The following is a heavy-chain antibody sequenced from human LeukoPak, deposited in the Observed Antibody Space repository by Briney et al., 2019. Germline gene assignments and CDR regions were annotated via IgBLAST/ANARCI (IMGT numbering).Heavy chain of an antibody. Sequence: ASETLSLTCTVSGGSISSGGYYWSWIRQHPGKGLEWIGYIYYSGSTYYNPSLKSRVTISVDTSKNQFSLKLSSVTAADTAVYYCARDRLLNGSGDYYYYGMDVWGQGTTVTVSS. CDR1: GGSISSGGYY. CDR2: IYYSGST. V-gene: IGHV4-31*03. D-gene: IGHD3-10*01. CDR3: ARDRLLNGSGDYYYYGMDV. J-gene: IGHJ6*02.